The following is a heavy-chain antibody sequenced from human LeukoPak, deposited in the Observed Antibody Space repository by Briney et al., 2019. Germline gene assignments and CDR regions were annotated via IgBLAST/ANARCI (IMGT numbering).Heavy chain of an antibody. Sequence: GDSLRLSCAASGFTLTNYWMSWVRQAPGKGLEWVANIKQDGSEKYFVDSVKGRFTISRDNAKNSLYLQMNSLRAEDTAMYYCARASNTARAGPYGLDVWGQGTTVTVSS. V-gene: IGHV3-7*01. D-gene: IGHD2-2*02. CDR2: IKQDGSEK. CDR3: ARASNTARAGPYGLDV. J-gene: IGHJ6*02. CDR1: GFTLTNYW.